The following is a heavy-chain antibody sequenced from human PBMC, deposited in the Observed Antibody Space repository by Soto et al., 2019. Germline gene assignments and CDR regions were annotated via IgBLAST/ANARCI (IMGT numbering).Heavy chain of an antibody. D-gene: IGHD3-10*01. CDR2: INAGNGNT. J-gene: IGHJ5*02. Sequence: GASVKVSCKASGYTFTSYAMHWVRQAPGQRLEWMGWINAGNGNTKYSQKFQGRVTITRDTSASTAYMELSSLRSEDTAVFYCARDSALLWFGEPLNWFDPWGQGTLVTVSS. V-gene: IGHV1-3*01. CDR3: ARDSALLWFGEPLNWFDP. CDR1: GYTFTSYA.